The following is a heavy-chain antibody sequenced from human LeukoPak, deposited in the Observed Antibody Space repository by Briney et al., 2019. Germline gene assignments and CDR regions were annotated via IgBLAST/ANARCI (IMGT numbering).Heavy chain of an antibody. CDR1: GFTFSSYG. J-gene: IGHJ5*02. D-gene: IGHD4-23*01. V-gene: IGHV3-30*02. CDR2: IRYDGSNK. CDR3: AKDKMGSNHNYNWFDP. Sequence: GGSLRLSCAASGFTFSSYGMHWVRQAPGKGLEWVAFIRYDGSNKYYADSVKGRFTISRDNSKNTLYLQMNSLRAEDTAVYYCAKDKMGSNHNYNWFDPWGQGTLVTVSS.